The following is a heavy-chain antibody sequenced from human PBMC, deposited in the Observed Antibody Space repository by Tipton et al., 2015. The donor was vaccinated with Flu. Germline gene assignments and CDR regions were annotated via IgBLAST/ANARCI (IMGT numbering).Heavy chain of an antibody. J-gene: IGHJ4*02. CDR3: VSAVGGSGAF. CDR1: GFTFNTYW. CDR2: INQDGSDI. Sequence: SLRLSCAASGFTFNTYWMNWVRQSPGKGLEWVANINQDGSDIYYLDSVKGRFTISRDNAHNSVFLQMNSLRADDTAVYYCVSAVGGSGAFWGQGALVTVSS. D-gene: IGHD3-10*01. V-gene: IGHV3-7*01.